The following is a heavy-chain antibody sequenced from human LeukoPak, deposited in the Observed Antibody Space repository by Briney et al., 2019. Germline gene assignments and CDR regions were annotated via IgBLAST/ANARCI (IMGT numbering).Heavy chain of an antibody. CDR1: GASFSNYY. J-gene: IGHJ4*02. CDR2: VNHSGTT. Sequence: PSETLSLTCAVYGASFSNYYWSWIRQPPGKGLEWIGEVNHSGTTNYNPSLKSRVTISVDTSKNQFSLRLNSVTAADTAVYYCARATAYATSRPIEYWGQGTLVTVSS. D-gene: IGHD2-2*01. V-gene: IGHV4-34*01. CDR3: ARATAYATSRPIEY.